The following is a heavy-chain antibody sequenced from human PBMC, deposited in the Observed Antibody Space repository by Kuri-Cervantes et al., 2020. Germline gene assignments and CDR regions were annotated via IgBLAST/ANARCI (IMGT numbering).Heavy chain of an antibody. D-gene: IGHD6-13*01. Sequence: GESLKISCAASGFTFDDYGMSWVRQAPGKGLERVSGINWNGGSTGYADSVKGRFTISRDNAKTSLYLQMNSLRAEDTALYHCARQAAVGTYYYYGMDVWGQGTTVTVSS. CDR3: ARQAAVGTYYYYGMDV. CDR1: GFTFDDYG. V-gene: IGHV3-20*01. CDR2: INWNGGST. J-gene: IGHJ6*02.